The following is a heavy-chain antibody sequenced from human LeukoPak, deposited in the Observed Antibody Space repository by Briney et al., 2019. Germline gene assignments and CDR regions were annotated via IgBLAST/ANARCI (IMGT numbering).Heavy chain of an antibody. CDR3: PRDRGAVAATWFDY. CDR1: RFTIRGFY. D-gene: IGHD6-19*01. J-gene: IGHJ4*02. Sequence: GGSLRLTRAPSRFTIRGFYISCIRQAPGKGLEWVSCIGSSSSYTNYADSVKGRFTISRDNATNSLYLQMDGLRAEDTAVYYCPRDRGAVAATWFDYWGQGTLVTVSS. V-gene: IGHV3-11*05. CDR2: IGSSSSYT.